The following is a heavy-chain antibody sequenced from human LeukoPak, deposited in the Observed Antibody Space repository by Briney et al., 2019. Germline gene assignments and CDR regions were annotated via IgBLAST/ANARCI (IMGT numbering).Heavy chain of an antibody. J-gene: IGHJ4*02. D-gene: IGHD2-8*01. CDR1: GFTFSSYW. CDR2: IKPDGSET. CDR3: ARERSCPHGECFSYFDS. V-gene: IGHV3-7*01. Sequence: PGGSLRLSCAASGFTFSSYWMTWVRQGPGKGLEWVANIKPDGSETYYVDSLKGRFTISRDNAKNSLYLQMNSLGAEDTAVYFCARERSCPHGECFSYFDSWGQGILVTVSS.